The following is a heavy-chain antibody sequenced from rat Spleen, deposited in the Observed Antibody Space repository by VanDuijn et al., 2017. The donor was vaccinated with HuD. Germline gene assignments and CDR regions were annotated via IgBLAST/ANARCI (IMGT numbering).Heavy chain of an antibody. CDR3: TRGYDY. CDR2: ISTGGHNT. D-gene: IGHD1-3*01. CDR1: GFTFSNYY. J-gene: IGHJ2*01. Sequence: EVQLVESGGGLVQPGRSLKLSCAASGFTFSNYYMAWVRQAPTKGLEWVAYISTGGHNTYYRDSVKGRFTISRDNAKSTLYLQMNSLRSEDTATYYCTRGYDYWGQGVMVTVSS. V-gene: IGHV5-27*01.